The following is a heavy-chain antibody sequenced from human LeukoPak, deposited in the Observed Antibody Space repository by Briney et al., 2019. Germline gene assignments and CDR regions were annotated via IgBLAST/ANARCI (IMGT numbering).Heavy chain of an antibody. Sequence: GGSLRLSCAASGFTFSSYAMHWVRQAPGKGLEWVAVISFDGSNKYYADSVKGRFTISRDNPKNTLYLQMNSLRAEDTAVYYCARDFKYTWGINPPYGMDVWGQGTTVIVSS. CDR2: ISFDGSNK. D-gene: IGHD3-16*01. V-gene: IGHV3-30-3*01. CDR1: GFTFSSYA. J-gene: IGHJ6*02. CDR3: ARDFKYTWGINPPYGMDV.